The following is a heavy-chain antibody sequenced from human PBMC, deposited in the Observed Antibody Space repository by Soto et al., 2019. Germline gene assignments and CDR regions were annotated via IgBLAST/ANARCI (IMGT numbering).Heavy chain of an antibody. V-gene: IGHV1-18*01. Sequence: ASVKVSCKASGYTFISYGISWVRQAPGQGLEWMGWISPYNDDTKYSQKIQGRVSFTTDTSTRTAYMELSSLRSEDTAVYYCARGGPPIDYWGQGTLVTVSS. CDR1: GYTFISYG. D-gene: IGHD3-10*01. CDR3: ARGGPPIDY. CDR2: ISPYNDDT. J-gene: IGHJ4*02.